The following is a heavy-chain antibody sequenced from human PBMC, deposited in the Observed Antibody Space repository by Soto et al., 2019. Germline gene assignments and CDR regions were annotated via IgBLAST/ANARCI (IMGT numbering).Heavy chain of an antibody. J-gene: IGHJ4*02. CDR3: AADPGTTGSPDFYYFDY. CDR1: GFTFTSSA. D-gene: IGHD1-7*01. Sequence: ASVKVSCKASGFTFTSSAMQWVRQARGQRLEWIGWIVVGSGNTNYAQKFQERVTITRDMSTSTAYMELSSLRSEDTAVYYCAADPGTTGSPDFYYFDYWGQGTLVTVSS. CDR2: IVVGSGNT. V-gene: IGHV1-58*02.